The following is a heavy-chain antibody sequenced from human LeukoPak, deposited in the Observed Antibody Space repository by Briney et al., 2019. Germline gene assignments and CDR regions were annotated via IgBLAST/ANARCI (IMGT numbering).Heavy chain of an antibody. J-gene: IGHJ4*02. V-gene: IGHV3-21*01. CDR2: ISSSSSYI. CDR1: GFTFSSYS. D-gene: IGHD5-18*01. Sequence: GGSLRLSCAASGFTFSSYSMNWVRQAPGKGLEWVSSISSSSSYIYYADSVKGRFTISRDNAKNSLYLQMNSLRAEDTAVYYCARDLNVDTAAFDYWGQVTLVTVSS. CDR3: ARDLNVDTAAFDY.